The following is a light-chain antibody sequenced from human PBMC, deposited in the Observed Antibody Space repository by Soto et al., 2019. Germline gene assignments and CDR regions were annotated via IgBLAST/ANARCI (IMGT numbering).Light chain of an antibody. CDR1: QDFSNY. CDR2: VAS. J-gene: IGKJ4*01. V-gene: IGKV1-9*01. Sequence: DIQLTQSPSFLSASIGDRVTITCRASQDFSNYLAWYQKKPGEAPTLLIYVASNLHSGLQSRFSGSGSGTEFTLTISSPPPEYFATYYCKQLNSFPPTFGGGTKVEIK. CDR3: KQLNSFPPT.